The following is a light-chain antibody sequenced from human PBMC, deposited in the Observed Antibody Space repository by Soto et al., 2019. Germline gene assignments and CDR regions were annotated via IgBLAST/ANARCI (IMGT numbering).Light chain of an antibody. CDR1: SSDVGTYNY. Sequence: QSALTQPPSASGSPGQSVTISCTGTSSDVGTYNYVSWYQHHPGKGPKLMIYEVTKRPSGVPDRFSGSKSGNTASLTVTGLQVEDEGDYYCSSYAGSNSYVFGTGTKLTVL. J-gene: IGLJ1*01. V-gene: IGLV2-8*01. CDR2: EVT. CDR3: SSYAGSNSYV.